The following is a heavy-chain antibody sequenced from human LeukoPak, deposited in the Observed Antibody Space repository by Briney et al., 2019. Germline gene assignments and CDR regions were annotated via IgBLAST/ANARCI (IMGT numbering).Heavy chain of an antibody. CDR2: IYYSGST. J-gene: IGHJ4*02. CDR3: ARQGKRGRVDY. Sequence: PSETLSLTCTVAGGSISSYYWSWLRQPPGKGLEWIGSIYYSGSTYYNPSLKSRVTISVDTSKNQFSLKLSSVTAADTAVYYCARQGKRGRVDYWGQGTLVTVSS. V-gene: IGHV4-59*05. D-gene: IGHD3-10*01. CDR1: GGSISSYY.